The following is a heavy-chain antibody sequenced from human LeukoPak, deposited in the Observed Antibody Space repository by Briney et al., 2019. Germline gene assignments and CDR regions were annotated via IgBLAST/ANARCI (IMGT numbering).Heavy chain of an antibody. CDR1: GFTFSDYT. V-gene: IGHV3-21*01. CDR3: ARDPNVLGITPYYFDF. Sequence: GGSLRLSCAASGFTFSDYTMTWVRQAPGKGLEWVASISSDSSYIDYADSVKGRFTISRGNAKNSLFLKTDTLRGDDTGIYYCARDPNVLGITPYYFDFWGQGTLVTVSS. CDR2: ISSDSSYI. D-gene: IGHD3-10*02. J-gene: IGHJ4*02.